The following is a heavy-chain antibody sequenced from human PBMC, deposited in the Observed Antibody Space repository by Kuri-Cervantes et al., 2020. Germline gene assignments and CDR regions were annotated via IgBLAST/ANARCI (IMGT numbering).Heavy chain of an antibody. D-gene: IGHD5-18*01. Sequence: GGSLRLSCAASGFTFSSYGMHWVRQAPGKGLEWVAVISYDGSNKYYADSVKGRFTISGDNSKNTLYLQMNSLRAEDTAVYYCAKTEDTAMAPVYWGQGTLVTVSS. CDR3: AKTEDTAMAPVY. CDR2: ISYDGSNK. V-gene: IGHV3-30*18. J-gene: IGHJ4*02. CDR1: GFTFSSYG.